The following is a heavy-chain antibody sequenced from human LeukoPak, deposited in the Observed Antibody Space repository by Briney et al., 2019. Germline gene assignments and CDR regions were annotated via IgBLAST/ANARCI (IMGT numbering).Heavy chain of an antibody. J-gene: IGHJ5*02. CDR1: GGSISSGGYY. D-gene: IGHD3-10*01. V-gene: IGHV4-31*03. CDR3: ARTVLLWFGELLGGWFDP. CDR2: IYYSGST. Sequence: SQTLSLTCTVSGGSISSGGYYWSWIRQHPGKGLEWIGYIYYSGSTYYSPSLKSRVTISVDTSKNQFSLKLSSVTAADTAVYYCARTVLLWFGELLGGWFDPWGQGTLVTVSS.